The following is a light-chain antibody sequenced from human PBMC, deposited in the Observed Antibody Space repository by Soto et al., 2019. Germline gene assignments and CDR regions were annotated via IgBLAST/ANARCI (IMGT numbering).Light chain of an antibody. CDR3: MQSVQFPRT. CDR1: QSLLGSDGKTY. J-gene: IGKJ4*01. CDR2: EVS. Sequence: DIVMTQTPLSLSVTPGQPASISCKSSQSLLGSDGKTYLSWYLQKPGHPPQLLIFEVSNHFSGVSDRFSGSGSGTDFTLKISRVQAEHVGVYYCMQSVQFPRTFGGATKVDI. V-gene: IGKV2D-29*01.